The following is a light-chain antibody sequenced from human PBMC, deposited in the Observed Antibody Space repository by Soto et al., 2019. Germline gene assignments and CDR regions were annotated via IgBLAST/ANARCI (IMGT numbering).Light chain of an antibody. V-gene: IGKV3D-15*01. CDR2: GAS. J-gene: IGKJ5*01. CDR1: QSVSTK. CDR3: QQYDDWPPIT. Sequence: ETVMTQSPATLSVSPGERATLSCRASQSVSTKLAWYQQKPGQAPRLLIYGASTRATGSPARFSGSGSGTEFTLTVSSLQSEDFAVYSGQQYDDWPPITFGQGTRLEIK.